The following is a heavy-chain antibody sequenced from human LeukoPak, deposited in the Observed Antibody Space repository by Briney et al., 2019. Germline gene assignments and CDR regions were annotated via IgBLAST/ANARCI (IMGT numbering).Heavy chain of an antibody. CDR2: INPSGGST. CDR1: GYTFTSYY. Sequence: ASVKVSCKASGYTFTSYYMHWVRQAPGQGLEWMEIINPSGGSTSYAQKFQGRVTMTRDTSTSTVYMELSSLRSEDTAAYYCAKTSNGWYYFDYWGQGTLVTVSS. J-gene: IGHJ4*02. CDR3: AKTSNGWYYFDY. D-gene: IGHD6-19*01. V-gene: IGHV1-46*01.